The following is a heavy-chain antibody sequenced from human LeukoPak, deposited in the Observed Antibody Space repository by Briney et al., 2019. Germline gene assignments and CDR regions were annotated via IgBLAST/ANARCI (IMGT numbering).Heavy chain of an antibody. CDR2: IRYDGSNK. J-gene: IGHJ4*02. CDR1: GFTFSSYG. V-gene: IGHV3-30*02. CDR3: AKDNDYYGSGSPIDY. Sequence: GGSLRLSCAASGFTFSSYGMHWVRQAPGKGLEWVAFIRYDGSNKYYADSVKGRFTISRDNSKNTLYLQMNSLRAEDTAVYYCAKDNDYYGSGSPIDYWGQGTLVTVSS. D-gene: IGHD3-10*01.